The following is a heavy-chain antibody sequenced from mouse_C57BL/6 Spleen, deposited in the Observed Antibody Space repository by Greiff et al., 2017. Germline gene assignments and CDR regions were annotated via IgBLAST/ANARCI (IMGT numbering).Heavy chain of an antibody. Sequence: EVKVVESGGGLVKPGGSLKLSCAASGFTFSDYGMHWVRQAPEKGLEWVAYISSGSSTIYYADTVKGRFTISRDNAKNTLFLQMTSLRSEDTAMYYCARSGYYEYAMDYWGQGTSVTVAS. CDR3: ARSGYYEYAMDY. D-gene: IGHD2-3*01. CDR1: GFTFSDYG. J-gene: IGHJ4*01. CDR2: ISSGSSTI. V-gene: IGHV5-17*01.